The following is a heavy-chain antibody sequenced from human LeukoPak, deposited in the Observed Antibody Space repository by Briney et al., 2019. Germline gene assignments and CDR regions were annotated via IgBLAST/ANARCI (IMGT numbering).Heavy chain of an antibody. V-gene: IGHV1-2*02. CDR1: EYTFTRFY. CDR2: INRNSGGT. CDR3: ARTFRQLGSGY. Sequence: GASVKLSCKPSEYTFTRFYIHWWRQSPGQAVGCMGWINRNSGGTHYAQKFQGGVTMTRDRSISKAYMELSRLRSDDTAVYHCARTFRQLGSGYWGQGTLVTVSS. D-gene: IGHD6-6*01. J-gene: IGHJ4*02.